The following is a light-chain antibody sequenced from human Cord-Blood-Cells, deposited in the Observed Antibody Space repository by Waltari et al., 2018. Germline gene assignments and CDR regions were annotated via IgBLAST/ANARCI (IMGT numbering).Light chain of an antibody. V-gene: IGLV7-46*01. CDR2: DTS. CDR1: PCTVTSAPY. CDR3: LLSYSGARV. Sequence: QAVVTQAPSLTVSPGGTVTLTCGPSPCTVTSAPYSYWFQQKPGQAPRTLIYDTSNKHSWTPARFSGSLLGGKAALTLSGAQPEDEAEYYCLLSYSGARVFGGGTKLTVL. J-gene: IGLJ3*02.